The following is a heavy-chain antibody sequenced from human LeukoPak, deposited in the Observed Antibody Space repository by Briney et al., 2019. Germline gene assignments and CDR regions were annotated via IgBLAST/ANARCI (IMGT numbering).Heavy chain of an antibody. J-gene: IGHJ5*02. D-gene: IGHD2-15*01. CDR2: IYSGGST. Sequence: PGGSLRLSCAASGFTVSSNYMSWVRQAPGKGLEWVSVIYSGGSTYYADSVKGRFTISRDNSKNTLYLQMNSLRAEDTAVYYCAKDEIHIVVVVAASQGGFDPWGQGTLVTVSS. CDR1: GFTVSSNY. V-gene: IGHV3-53*01. CDR3: AKDEIHIVVVVAASQGGFDP.